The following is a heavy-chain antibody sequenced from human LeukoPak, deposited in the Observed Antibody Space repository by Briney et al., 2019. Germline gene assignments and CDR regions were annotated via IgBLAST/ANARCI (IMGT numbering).Heavy chain of an antibody. J-gene: IGHJ4*02. V-gene: IGHV3-21*01. CDR2: ISGSSTYI. CDR3: ARGGAHCGGDCYDY. CDR1: GFNFSSCG. Sequence: PGGSLRLSCAASGFNFSSCGMNWVRQAPGKGLEWVSSISGSSTYIYYADSVKGRFTISRDNAKNSLYLQMNSLRAEDTAVYYCARGGAHCGGDCYDYWGQGTLVTVSS. D-gene: IGHD2-21*01.